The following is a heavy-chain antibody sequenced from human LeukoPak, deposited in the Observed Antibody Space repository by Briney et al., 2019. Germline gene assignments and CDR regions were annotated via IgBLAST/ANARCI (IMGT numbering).Heavy chain of an antibody. CDR1: GYIFTDYY. CDR3: ARDGAERPHYMDV. Sequence: ASVKVSCKASGYIFTDYYMHWVRQAPGQELGWMGRINPNSGGTNYAQRLQGRVTMTTDTSTTTAYMELRSLTSDDTAMYYCARDGAERPHYMDVWGRGTTVTVSS. CDR2: INPNSGGT. V-gene: IGHV1/OR15-1*04. D-gene: IGHD1-1*01. J-gene: IGHJ6*03.